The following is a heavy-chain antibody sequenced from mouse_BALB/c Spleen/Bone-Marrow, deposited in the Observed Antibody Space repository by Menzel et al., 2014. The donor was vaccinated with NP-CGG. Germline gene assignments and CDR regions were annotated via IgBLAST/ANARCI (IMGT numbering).Heavy chain of an antibody. Sequence: VQLQQSGPELVKPGASVKMSCKASGYTFTDYYMDWVKQSHGESFEWIGRVNPYNGGTSYNQKFKGKATLTVDKSSSTAYMELNSLTSEDSAVYYCARFPNYSYAMDYWGQATSVTVSS. CDR3: ARFPNYSYAMDY. CDR1: GYTFTDYY. J-gene: IGHJ4*01. V-gene: IGHV1-19*01. D-gene: IGHD2-1*01. CDR2: VNPYNGGT.